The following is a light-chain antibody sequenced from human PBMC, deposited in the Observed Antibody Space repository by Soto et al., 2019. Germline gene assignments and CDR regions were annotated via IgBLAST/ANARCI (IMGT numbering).Light chain of an antibody. J-gene: IGKJ3*01. CDR3: QQFNSYPIT. CDR1: QGISSA. V-gene: IGKV1-13*02. Sequence: AIQLTQSPSSLSASVGDRVTITCRASQGISSALAWYQQKPGKAPKLLIYDASSLESGVPSRFSGSGSGTDFTLSFSSVQAEDFATYYCQQFNSYPITFGPGTKVDIK. CDR2: DAS.